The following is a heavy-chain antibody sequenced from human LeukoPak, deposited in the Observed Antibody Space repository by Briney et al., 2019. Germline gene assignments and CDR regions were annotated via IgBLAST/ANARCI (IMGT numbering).Heavy chain of an antibody. Sequence: WASVKVSCKASGSTFSSYAIRWVRQAPGQGLEWMGGIIPIFGTANYAQKFQGRVTITADESTSTAYMELSSLRSEDTAVYYCARGPDSSSVRLYYYYYMDVWGKGTTVTISS. J-gene: IGHJ6*03. CDR2: IIPIFGTA. V-gene: IGHV1-69*13. D-gene: IGHD6-13*01. CDR1: GSTFSSYA. CDR3: ARGPDSSSVRLYYYYYMDV.